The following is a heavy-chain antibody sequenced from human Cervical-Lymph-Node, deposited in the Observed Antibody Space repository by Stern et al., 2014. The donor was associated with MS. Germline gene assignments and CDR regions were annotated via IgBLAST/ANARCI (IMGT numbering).Heavy chain of an antibody. D-gene: IGHD6-13*01. CDR2: IFPVFGKP. V-gene: IGHV1-69*01. CDR3: ALSSETSDRWYSLGYDL. CDR1: GGTFSKFP. Sequence: QVQLVQSGAEVTKPGSSVKVSCKASGGTFSKFPSSWVRQAPGQGLEWMGGIFPVFGKPTYAQEFRGRVTIRADVSTSTVYMELSSLRSDDTAVYYCALSSETSDRWYSLGYDLWGQGTLVTVSS. J-gene: IGHJ5*02.